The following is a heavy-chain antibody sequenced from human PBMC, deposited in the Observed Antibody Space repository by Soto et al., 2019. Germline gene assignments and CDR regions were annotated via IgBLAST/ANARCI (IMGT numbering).Heavy chain of an antibody. CDR2: ISSSGSTI. Sequence: GGSLRLSCAASGFTFSDYYMSWIRQAPGKGLEWVSYISSSGSTIYYADSVKGRFTISRDNAKNSLYLQMNSLRAEDTAVYYCARSANIVATVLYYWGQGTLVTVSS. D-gene: IGHD5-12*01. CDR3: ARSANIVATVLYY. CDR1: GFTFSDYY. V-gene: IGHV3-11*01. J-gene: IGHJ4*02.